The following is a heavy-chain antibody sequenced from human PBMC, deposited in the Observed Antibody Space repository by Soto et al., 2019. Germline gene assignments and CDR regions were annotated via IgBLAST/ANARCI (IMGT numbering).Heavy chain of an antibody. CDR1: GYSFTGYW. Sequence: GESLKISCKGSGYSFTGYWIAWVRQMPGKGLEWMGNIYPDDSETRYSPSFQGQVTISVDKSISTAYLQWSSLKASDTAMYYCARRRYQFYGMDVWGQGTTDTVSS. V-gene: IGHV5-51*01. D-gene: IGHD1-20*01. CDR2: IYPDDSET. CDR3: ARRRYQFYGMDV. J-gene: IGHJ6*02.